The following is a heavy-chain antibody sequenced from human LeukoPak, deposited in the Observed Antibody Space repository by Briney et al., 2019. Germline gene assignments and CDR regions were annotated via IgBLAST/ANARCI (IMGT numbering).Heavy chain of an antibody. CDR3: ARGTYYYDSSGYLSFDY. CDR2: XXYDGSNK. CDR1: GFTFSSYG. D-gene: IGHD3-22*01. J-gene: IGHJ4*02. V-gene: IGHV3-33*01. Sequence: GGSLRLSCAASGFTFSSYGMHWVRQAPGKGLEXXXXXXYDGSNKYYADSVKGRFTISRDNSKNTLYLQMNSLRAEDTAVYYCARGTYYYDSSGYLSFDYWGQGTLVTVSS.